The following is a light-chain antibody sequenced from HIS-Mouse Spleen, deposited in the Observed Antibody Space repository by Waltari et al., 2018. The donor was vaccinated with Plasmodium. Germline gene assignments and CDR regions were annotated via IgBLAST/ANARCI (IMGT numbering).Light chain of an antibody. CDR3: AAWDDSLSGPV. V-gene: IGLV1-47*01. CDR2: RNN. Sequence: QSVLTQPPSASGTPGQMVTISCSGSSSNIGSNSVSWYQQLPGTAPKLLIYRNNQRPSGVPDRFSGSKSGTSASLAISGLRSEDEADYYCAAWDDSLSGPVFGGGTKLTVL. CDR1: SSNIGSNS. J-gene: IGLJ3*02.